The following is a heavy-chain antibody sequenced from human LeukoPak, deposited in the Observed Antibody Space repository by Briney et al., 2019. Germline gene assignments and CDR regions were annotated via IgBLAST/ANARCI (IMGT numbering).Heavy chain of an antibody. J-gene: IGHJ4*02. D-gene: IGHD1-26*01. CDR3: ARTWNSGSRFDY. CDR2: INPNSGGT. Sequence: ASVTVSCKASGYTFTGYYIHWVRQAPGQGLEWMGWINPNSGGTNYAQKFQGRVTMTRDTSISTAYMELSRLKPDDTAVYYCARTWNSGSRFDYWGQGTLVTVSS. CDR1: GYTFTGYY. V-gene: IGHV1-2*02.